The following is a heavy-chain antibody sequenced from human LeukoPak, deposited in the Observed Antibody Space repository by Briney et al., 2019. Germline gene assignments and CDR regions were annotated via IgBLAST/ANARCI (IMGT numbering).Heavy chain of an antibody. J-gene: IGHJ4*02. CDR1: GGSVSSDNSY. CDR2: IYADGSS. D-gene: IGHD3-10*01. CDR3: ARGYYYRR. V-gene: IGHV4-61*02. Sequence: SETLSLTCTVSGGSVSSDNSYWNWIRQPAGKGLEWIGRIYADGSSTYNPSLKSRVTISVDTSKNKFSLRLTSMTAADTAVYYCARGYYYRRWGQGTLVTVSS.